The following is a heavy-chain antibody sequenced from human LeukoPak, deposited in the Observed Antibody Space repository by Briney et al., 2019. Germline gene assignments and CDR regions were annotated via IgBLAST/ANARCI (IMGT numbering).Heavy chain of an antibody. CDR3: ARNGGSYTFDI. Sequence: SETLSLTCTVSGGSISTYYWSWIRQPPGQGLEWVGFIYYSGSTNYSPSLKSRVTISIDTSKNQFSLKLTSVTAADAAVYYCARNGGSYTFDIWGQGTMVTVSS. CDR2: IYYSGST. CDR1: GGSISTYY. D-gene: IGHD1-26*01. J-gene: IGHJ3*02. V-gene: IGHV4-59*01.